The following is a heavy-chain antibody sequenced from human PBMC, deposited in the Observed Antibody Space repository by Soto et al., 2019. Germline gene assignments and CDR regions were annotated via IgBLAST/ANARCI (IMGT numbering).Heavy chain of an antibody. J-gene: IGHJ4*02. Sequence: GGSLRLSCAASGFTFSSYAMHWVRQAPGKGLEWVAVISYDGSNKYYADSVKGRFTISRDNSKNTLYLQMNSLRAEDTAVYYCARDFFPFPYDSSGYSPDAFDYWGQGTLVTVSS. V-gene: IGHV3-30-3*01. CDR1: GFTFSSYA. D-gene: IGHD3-22*01. CDR2: ISYDGSNK. CDR3: ARDFFPFPYDSSGYSPDAFDY.